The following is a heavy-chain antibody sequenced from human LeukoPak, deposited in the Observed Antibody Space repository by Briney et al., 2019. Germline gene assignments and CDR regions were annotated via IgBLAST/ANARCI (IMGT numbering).Heavy chain of an antibody. D-gene: IGHD2-15*01. CDR1: GFTFSSYS. V-gene: IGHV3-21*01. CDR3: AKLVVVIGTLDYFDY. CDR2: ISSSSSYI. J-gene: IGHJ4*02. Sequence: GGSLRLSCAASGFTFSSYSMNWVRQAPGKGLEWVSSISSSSSYIYYADSVKGRFTISRDNAKNSLYLQMNSLRADDTAVYYCAKLVVVIGTLDYFDYWGQGTLVTVSS.